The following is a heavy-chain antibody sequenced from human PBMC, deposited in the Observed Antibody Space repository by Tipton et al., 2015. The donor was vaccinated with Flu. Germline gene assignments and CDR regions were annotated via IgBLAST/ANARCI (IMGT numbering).Heavy chain of an antibody. CDR1: GGSISSYY. Sequence: TLSLTCTVSGGSISSYYWSWIRQPPGKGLEWIGYIYYSGSTNYNPSLKSRVTISVDTSKNQFSLKLSSVTAADTAVYYCARPICGGDCTKDAFDIWGQGTMVTVSS. D-gene: IGHD2-21*01. J-gene: IGHJ3*02. CDR2: IYYSGST. V-gene: IGHV4-59*08. CDR3: ARPICGGDCTKDAFDI.